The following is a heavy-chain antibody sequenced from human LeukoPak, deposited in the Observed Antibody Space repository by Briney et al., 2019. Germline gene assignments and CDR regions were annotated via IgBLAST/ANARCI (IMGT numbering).Heavy chain of an antibody. CDR1: GGSFSGYY. J-gene: IGHJ3*02. Sequence: PSETLSLTCAVYGGSFSGYYWSWLRQPPGKGLEWIGEINHSGSTNYNPSLKSRVTISVDTSKNQFSLKLSSVTAADRAVYYCARDTYDFWSDSLVGAFDIWGHGTRVTVSS. V-gene: IGHV4-34*01. CDR2: INHSGST. D-gene: IGHD3-3*01. CDR3: ARDTYDFWSDSLVGAFDI.